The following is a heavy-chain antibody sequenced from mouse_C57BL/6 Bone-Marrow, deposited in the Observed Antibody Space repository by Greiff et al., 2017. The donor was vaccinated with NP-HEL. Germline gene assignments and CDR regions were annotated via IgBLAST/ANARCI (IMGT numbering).Heavy chain of an antibody. J-gene: IGHJ2*01. D-gene: IGHD1-1*01. CDR3: ARHSLYYYGSSLDY. V-gene: IGHV1-54*01. CDR2: INPGSGGT. Sequence: VQLQQSGAELVRPGTSVKVSCKASGYAFTNYLIEWVKQRPGQGLEWIGVINPGSGGTNYNEKFKGKATLTADKSSSTAYMQLSSLTSEDSAVYFCARHSLYYYGSSLDYWGQGTTLTVSS. CDR1: GYAFTNYL.